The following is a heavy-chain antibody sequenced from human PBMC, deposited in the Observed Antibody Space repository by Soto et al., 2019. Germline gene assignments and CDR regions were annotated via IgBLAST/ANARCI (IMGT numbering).Heavy chain of an antibody. J-gene: IGHJ4*02. CDR3: ARGRYGDY. V-gene: IGHV1-18*01. Sequence: QVHLVQSGAEVKKPGASVKVSCKCSGYTFTSYGITWVRQAPGQGLEWMGWISAHNGNTDYAQKVQGRVTVTRDTSTSTAYMELTSLRSDATAVYYCARGRYGDYWGQGALVTVSS. CDR1: GYTFTSYG. CDR2: ISAHNGNT. D-gene: IGHD1-1*01.